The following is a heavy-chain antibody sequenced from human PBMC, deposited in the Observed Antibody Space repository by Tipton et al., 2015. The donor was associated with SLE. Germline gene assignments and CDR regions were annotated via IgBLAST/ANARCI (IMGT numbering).Heavy chain of an antibody. J-gene: IGHJ4*02. CDR3: AKGYRIVVVVAAFDY. CDR2: LSWNSGTK. CDR1: GFTFHDYA. D-gene: IGHD2-15*01. V-gene: IGHV3-9*01. Sequence: SLRLSCAASGFTFHDYAMHWVRQAPGKGLEWVSGLSWNSGTKGYAASVKGRFTISRDNVKKSLYLQMDSLRGEDTALYYCAKGYRIVVVVAAFDYWGLGTLVTVSS.